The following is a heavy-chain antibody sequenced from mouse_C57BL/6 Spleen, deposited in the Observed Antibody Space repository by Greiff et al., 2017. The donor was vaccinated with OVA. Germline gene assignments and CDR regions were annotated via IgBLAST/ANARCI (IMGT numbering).Heavy chain of an antibody. D-gene: IGHD1-1*01. CDR3: ARIDYGSSPYYYAMDY. V-gene: IGHV1-53*01. CDR2: INPSNGGT. Sequence: QVQLQQSGTELVKPGASVKLSCKASGYTFTSYWMHWVKQRPGQGLEWIGNINPSNGGTNYNEKFKSKATLTVDKSSSTAYMQLSSLTSEDSAVYYCARIDYGSSPYYYAMDYWGQGTSVTVSS. J-gene: IGHJ4*01. CDR1: GYTFTSYW.